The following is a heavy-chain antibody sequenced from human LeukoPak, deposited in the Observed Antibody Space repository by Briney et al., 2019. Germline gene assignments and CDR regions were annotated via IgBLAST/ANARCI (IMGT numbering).Heavy chain of an antibody. CDR1: GYTFTGYY. J-gene: IGHJ3*02. Sequence: ASVKVSCKASGYTFTGYYIHWVRQAPGQGLEWMGRINPNSDDTNYAQKFQGRVTLTRDTSISTAYMEVSRLRSDDTAVYYCAVWWMPDAFDIWGQGTMVTVSS. D-gene: IGHD2-8*02. CDR2: INPNSDDT. V-gene: IGHV1-2*06. CDR3: AVWWMPDAFDI.